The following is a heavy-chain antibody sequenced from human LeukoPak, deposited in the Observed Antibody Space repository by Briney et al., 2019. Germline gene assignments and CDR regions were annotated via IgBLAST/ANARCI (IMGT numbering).Heavy chain of an antibody. D-gene: IGHD1-1*01. Sequence: SVKVSCKASGGTFSSYAISWVRQAPGQGLEWMGGIIPIFGTANYAQKLQGRVTMTTDTSTSTAYMELRSLRSDDTAVYYCATTGTTYFDYWGQGTLVTVSS. CDR3: ATTGTTYFDY. CDR1: GGTFSSYA. J-gene: IGHJ4*02. V-gene: IGHV1-69*05. CDR2: IIPIFGTA.